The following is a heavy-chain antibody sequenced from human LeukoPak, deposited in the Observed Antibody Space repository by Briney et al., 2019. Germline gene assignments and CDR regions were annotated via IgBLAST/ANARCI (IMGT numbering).Heavy chain of an antibody. J-gene: IGHJ4*02. CDR3: AKGKHYYYDSSGTMD. CDR1: GFTFDDYA. Sequence: PGRSLRLSCAASGFTFDDYAMHWVRHAPGKGLEWVSGISWNSGSIGYADSVKGRFTISRDNAKNSLYLQMNSLRAEDTALYYCAKGKHYYYDSSGTMDWGQGTLVTVSS. CDR2: ISWNSGSI. V-gene: IGHV3-9*01. D-gene: IGHD3-22*01.